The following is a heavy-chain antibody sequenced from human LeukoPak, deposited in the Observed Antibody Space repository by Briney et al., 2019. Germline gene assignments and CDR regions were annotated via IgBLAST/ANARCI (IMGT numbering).Heavy chain of an antibody. D-gene: IGHD3-22*01. CDR1: GFTFSSYG. J-gene: IGHJ6*03. CDR3: TTYALSYDIFGNPDYYYYYMDV. CDR2: ISGSGGST. V-gene: IGHV3-23*01. Sequence: PGGSLRLSCAASGFTFSSYGMSWVRQAPGKGLEWVSAISGSGGSTYYADSVKGRFTISRDNSKNTLYLQMNSLKTEDTAVYYCTTYALSYDIFGNPDYYYYYMDVWGKGTTVTVSS.